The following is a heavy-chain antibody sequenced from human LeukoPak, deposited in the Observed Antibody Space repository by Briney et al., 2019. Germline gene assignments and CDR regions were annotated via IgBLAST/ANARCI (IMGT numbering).Heavy chain of an antibody. J-gene: IGHJ5*02. CDR3: ARGRVLLCFGELLGDWFDP. CDR1: GGSISSGDYY. Sequence: PSETLSLTCTVSGGSISSGDYYWSWIRQPPGKGLEWIGYIYYSGSTYYNPSLKSRVTISVDTSKNQFSLKLSSVTAADTAVYYCARGRVLLCFGELLGDWFDPWGQGTLVTVSS. D-gene: IGHD3-10*01. V-gene: IGHV4-30-4*01. CDR2: IYYSGST.